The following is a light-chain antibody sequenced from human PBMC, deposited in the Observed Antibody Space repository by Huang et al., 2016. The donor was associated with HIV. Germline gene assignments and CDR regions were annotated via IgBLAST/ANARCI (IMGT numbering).Light chain of an antibody. J-gene: IGKJ1*01. V-gene: IGKV4-1*01. CDR1: QRVLKTSNNKNC. Sequence: DIVVTQSPDSLALSLGGRAAINCTASQRVLKTSNNKNCLSWFQLKPGQPPKLLIYWASTRESGVPDRFSGSGAGTHFTLTIASLRPEDVAVYYCHQCYDTPQTFGQGTKVEVK. CDR2: WAS. CDR3: HQCYDTPQT.